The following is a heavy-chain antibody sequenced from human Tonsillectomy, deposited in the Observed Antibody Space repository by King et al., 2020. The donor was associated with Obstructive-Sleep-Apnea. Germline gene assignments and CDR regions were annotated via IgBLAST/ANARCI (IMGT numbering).Heavy chain of an antibody. D-gene: IGHD3-9*01. CDR3: ARADILTGYDAFDM. CDR1: GFTFDDYA. CDR2: ISWEGGRT. V-gene: IGHV3-43D*03. J-gene: IGHJ3*02. Sequence: VQLVESGGVVVQPGGSLRLSCAASGFTFDDYAMHWVRQAPGKGLEWVSLISWEGGRTWYVDSVKGRFTISRDNSKNSLFLQMNSLRAEDTALYYCARADILTGYDAFDMWGQGTMVTVSS.